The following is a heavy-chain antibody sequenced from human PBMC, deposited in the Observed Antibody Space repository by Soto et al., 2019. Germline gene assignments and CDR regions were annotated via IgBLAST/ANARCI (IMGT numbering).Heavy chain of an antibody. Sequence: QVQLVESGGGVVQPGRSLRLSCAASGFTFSSYGMHWVRQAPGKGLEWVAVISYDGSNKYYADSVKGRFTISRDNSKNTLYLQMNSLRAEDTAVYYSAKTLIAAAGRRTQSYGMDVWGQGTTVTVSS. CDR1: GFTFSSYG. V-gene: IGHV3-30*18. CDR2: ISYDGSNK. D-gene: IGHD6-13*01. CDR3: AKTLIAAAGRRTQSYGMDV. J-gene: IGHJ6*02.